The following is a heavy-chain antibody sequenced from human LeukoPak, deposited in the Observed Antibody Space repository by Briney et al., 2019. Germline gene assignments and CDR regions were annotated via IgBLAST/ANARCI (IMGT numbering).Heavy chain of an antibody. Sequence: ASVKVSCKASGYTFTSYGITWVRQAPGQGLEWVGWISAYNGNTNYEQKLQGRVAMTRDTSTSTVYMELRSLRSDDTAVYYCARGIDSASPPLGTFEIWGQGTMVTVSS. CDR2: ISAYNGNT. V-gene: IGHV1-18*04. CDR1: GYTFTSYG. CDR3: ARGIDSASPPLGTFEI. D-gene: IGHD1-26*01. J-gene: IGHJ3*02.